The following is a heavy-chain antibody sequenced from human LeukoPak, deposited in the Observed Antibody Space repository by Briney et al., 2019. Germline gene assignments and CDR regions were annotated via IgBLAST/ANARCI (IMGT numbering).Heavy chain of an antibody. CDR1: GYSFTSYW. CDR2: IYPGDSDT. V-gene: IGHV5-51*01. J-gene: IGHJ4*02. D-gene: IGHD2-8*01. Sequence: GESLKISCQGSGYSFTSYWIGWVRQMPGKGLEWMGIIYPGDSDTRYSPSFQGQVTISADKSISTAYLQLNSLRAEDTAVYYCARDLGYCTNGVCHTRFDYWGQGTLVAVSS. CDR3: ARDLGYCTNGVCHTRFDY.